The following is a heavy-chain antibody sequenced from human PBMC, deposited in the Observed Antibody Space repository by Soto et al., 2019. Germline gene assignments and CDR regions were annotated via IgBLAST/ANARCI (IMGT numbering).Heavy chain of an antibody. CDR3: ARDPIQVKTYYYGSGRNSNWFDP. D-gene: IGHD3-10*01. CDR2: IWYDGSNK. CDR1: GFTFSSYG. Sequence: GGSLRLSCAASGFTFSSYGMHWVRQAPGKGLEWVAVIWYDGSNKYYADSVKGRFTISRDNSKNTLYLQMNSLRAEDTAVYYCARDPIQVKTYYYGSGRNSNWFDPWGQGTLVTVSS. J-gene: IGHJ5*02. V-gene: IGHV3-33*01.